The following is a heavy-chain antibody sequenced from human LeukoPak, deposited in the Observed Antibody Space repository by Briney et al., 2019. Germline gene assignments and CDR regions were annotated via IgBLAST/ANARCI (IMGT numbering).Heavy chain of an antibody. Sequence: ASVKVSCKVSGYSLSELSIQWVRQVPGERLEWMGGFDAEDGKTIYAQKFQGRVTMTEDTSIDTAYMYLSSLRSEDTAMYYCAAAPQTYYYDSGDYYSDYWGQGTLVTVSS. J-gene: IGHJ4*02. CDR3: AAAPQTYYYDSGDYYSDY. D-gene: IGHD3-22*01. V-gene: IGHV1-24*01. CDR2: FDAEDGKT. CDR1: GYSLSELS.